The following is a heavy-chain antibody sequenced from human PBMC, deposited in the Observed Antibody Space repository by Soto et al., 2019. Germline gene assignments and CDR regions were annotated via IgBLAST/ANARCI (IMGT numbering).Heavy chain of an antibody. D-gene: IGHD4-17*01. V-gene: IGHV3-33*01. CDR1: GFTFSSYG. J-gene: IGHJ6*02. CDR2: IWYDGRNQ. CDR3: ARDRTTGGNYVMDV. Sequence: QVQLVESGGGVVQPGRSLRLSCAASGFTFSSYGMHWVRQAPGKGLDWVTLIWYDGRNQYYADSVKGRFTISRDNFKNTLYLQMNSLRDEDTAVYYCARDRTTGGNYVMDVWGQGTAVTVSS.